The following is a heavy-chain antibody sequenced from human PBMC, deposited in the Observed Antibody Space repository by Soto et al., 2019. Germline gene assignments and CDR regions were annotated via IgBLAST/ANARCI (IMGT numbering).Heavy chain of an antibody. CDR2: IRTSGAGAGT. D-gene: IGHD2-21*01. CDR3: TRCAELSTTSGGWCNWFDP. CDR1: EFTFSNYA. J-gene: IGHJ5*02. V-gene: IGHV3-23*01. Sequence: EVQLLESGGGLVQPGGSLRLSCTASEFTFSNYAMSWVRQAPGKGLEWVAAIRTSGAGAGTHYADSVKGRFTISRDDSKNTLYVQMNSLRAEDTGVYYCTRCAELSTTSGGWCNWFDPWGQGTLVTVSS.